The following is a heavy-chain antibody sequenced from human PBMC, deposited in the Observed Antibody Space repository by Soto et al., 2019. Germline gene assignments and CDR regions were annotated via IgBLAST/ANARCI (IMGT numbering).Heavy chain of an antibody. Sequence: GGSLRLSCAASGFTFSSYAMSWVRQAPGKGLEWVSAISGSGGSTYYADSVKGRFTISGDNSKNTLYLQMNSLRAEDTAVYYCAKARLLGGWYYFDSWGQGTLVTVSS. V-gene: IGHV3-23*01. CDR2: ISGSGGST. D-gene: IGHD6-19*01. CDR1: GFTFSSYA. J-gene: IGHJ4*02. CDR3: AKARLLGGWYYFDS.